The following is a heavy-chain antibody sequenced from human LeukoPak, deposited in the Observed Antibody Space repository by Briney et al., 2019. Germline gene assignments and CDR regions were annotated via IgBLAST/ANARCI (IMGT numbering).Heavy chain of an antibody. CDR3: ARGEPIMITFGEVIVTGFDY. V-gene: IGHV1-69*05. CDR1: GGTFSSYA. CDR2: IIPIFGTA. J-gene: IGHJ4*02. Sequence: ASVKVSCKASGGTFSSYAISWVRQAPGQGLEWMGGIIPIFGTANYAQKFQGRVTMTRDTSTSTVYMELSSLRSEDTAVYYCARGEPIMITFGEVIVTGFDYWGQGTLVTVSS. D-gene: IGHD3-16*02.